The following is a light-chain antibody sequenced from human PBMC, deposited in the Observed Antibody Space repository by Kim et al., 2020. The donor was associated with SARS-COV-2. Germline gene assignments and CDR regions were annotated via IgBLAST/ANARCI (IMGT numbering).Light chain of an antibody. CDR1: SKKCHNRG. Sequence: TDKLTDTENSKKCHNRGAYWMQHHPGPPPKLTSYRNDSRPYGISDRLSASRSGGTASLTITGLQPEDEADYYCSAWDSSLSAWIFGGGTQLTVL. V-gene: IGLV10-54*01. CDR2: RND. J-gene: IGLJ2*01. CDR3: SAWDSSLSAWI.